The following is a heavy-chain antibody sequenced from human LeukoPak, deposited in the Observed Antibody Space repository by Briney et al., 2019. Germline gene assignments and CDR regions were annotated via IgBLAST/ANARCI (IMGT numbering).Heavy chain of an antibody. D-gene: IGHD1-1*01. V-gene: IGHV3-30*03. CDR1: GFTFSSYG. Sequence: GGSLRLSCAASGFTFSSYGMHWVRQAPGKGLEWVAVISYDGSNKYYADSVKGRFTISRDNSKNTLYLQMNSLRAEDTAVYYCASYNPYYWGRGTLVTVSS. CDR2: ISYDGSNK. J-gene: IGHJ4*02. CDR3: ASYNPYY.